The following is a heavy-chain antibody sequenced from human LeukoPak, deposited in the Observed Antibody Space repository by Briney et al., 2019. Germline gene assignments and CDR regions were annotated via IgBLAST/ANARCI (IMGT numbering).Heavy chain of an antibody. CDR1: GGSVSSGSYY. CDR3: ARVNYGSATKEDY. D-gene: IGHD3-10*01. Sequence: SETLSLTCIVSGGSVSSGSYYWSWIRQHPGKGLEWIGYIYYSGSAYYNPSLKSRVTISVDTSENQFSLKLSSVTAADTAVYYCARVNYGSATKEDYWGQGTLVTVSS. V-gene: IGHV4-31*03. CDR2: IYYSGSA. J-gene: IGHJ4*02.